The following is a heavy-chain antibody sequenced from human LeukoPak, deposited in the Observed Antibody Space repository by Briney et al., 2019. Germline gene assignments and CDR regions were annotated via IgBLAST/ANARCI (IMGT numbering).Heavy chain of an antibody. Sequence: GVSLRLSCAASGFTFGNAWMNWVRQAPGKGLEWVGRIKSKTDGGTTDYAAPVKGRFTISRDDSKNTLYLQMNSLKTEDTAVYYCTTDPFSPIAAAGTGGGYWGQGTLVTVSS. D-gene: IGHD6-13*01. V-gene: IGHV3-15*07. J-gene: IGHJ4*02. CDR1: GFTFGNAW. CDR2: IKSKTDGGTT. CDR3: TTDPFSPIAAAGTGGGY.